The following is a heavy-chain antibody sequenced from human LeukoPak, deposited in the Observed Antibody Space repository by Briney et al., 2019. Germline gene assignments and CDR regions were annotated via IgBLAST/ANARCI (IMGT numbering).Heavy chain of an antibody. Sequence: ASVKVSCKASGYTFTSYDINWVRQATGQGLEWMGWMNPNSGNTGYAQKFQGRVTITADKSTSTAYMELSSLRSEDTAVYYCARVGVQQLVEQPFDYWGQGTLVTVSS. D-gene: IGHD6-6*01. J-gene: IGHJ4*02. V-gene: IGHV1-8*01. CDR2: MNPNSGNT. CDR3: ARVGVQQLVEQPFDY. CDR1: GYTFTSYD.